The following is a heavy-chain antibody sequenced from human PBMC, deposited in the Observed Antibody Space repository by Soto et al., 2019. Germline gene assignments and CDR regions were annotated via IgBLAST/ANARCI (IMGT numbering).Heavy chain of an antibody. CDR3: AISSYDILTGYLVLTYYYYYGMDV. V-gene: IGHV1-69*06. J-gene: IGHJ6*02. CDR1: GGTFSSYA. Sequence: SLKVSCKASGGTFSSYAISWVQQAPGQGLEWMGGIIPIFGTANYAQKFQGRVTITADKSTSTAYMELSSLRSEDTAVYYCAISSYDILTGYLVLTYYYYYGMDVWGQGXTVTVSS. CDR2: IIPIFGTA. D-gene: IGHD3-9*01.